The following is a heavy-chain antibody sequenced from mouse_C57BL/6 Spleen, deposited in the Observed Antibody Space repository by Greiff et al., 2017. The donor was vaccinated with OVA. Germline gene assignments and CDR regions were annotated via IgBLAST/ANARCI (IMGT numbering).Heavy chain of an antibody. CDR3: AGDWNYGSSYYAMDY. D-gene: IGHD1-1*01. Sequence: VQLQQSGPELVKPGASVKISCKASGYTFTDYYMNWVKQSHGKSLEWIGDINPNNGGTSYNQKFKGKATLTVDKSSSTAYMELRSLTSEDSAVYYCAGDWNYGSSYYAMDYWGQGTSVTVSS. CDR1: GYTFTDYY. CDR2: INPNNGGT. J-gene: IGHJ4*01. V-gene: IGHV1-26*01.